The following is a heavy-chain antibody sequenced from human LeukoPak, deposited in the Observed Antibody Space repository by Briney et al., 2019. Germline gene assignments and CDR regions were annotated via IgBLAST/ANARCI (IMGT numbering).Heavy chain of an antibody. CDR3: AREGDDILTGYYASD. CDR1: GFTFSSYS. CDR2: ISSSGSTI. J-gene: IGHJ4*02. V-gene: IGHV3-48*04. Sequence: GGSLRLSCAASGFTFSSYSMNWVRQAPGKGLEWVSYISSSGSTIYYADSVKGRFTISRDNAKNSLYLQMNSLRAEDTAVYYCAREGDDILTGYYASDWGQGTLVTVSS. D-gene: IGHD3-9*01.